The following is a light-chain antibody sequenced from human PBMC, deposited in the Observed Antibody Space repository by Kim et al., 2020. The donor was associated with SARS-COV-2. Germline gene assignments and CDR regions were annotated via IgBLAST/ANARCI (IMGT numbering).Light chain of an antibody. CDR1: QRVSIL. J-gene: IGKJ2*01. CDR2: SAS. CDR3: QHFNNWPPKYT. V-gene: IGKV3-15*01. Sequence: SPVENATLSCRAGQRVSILVPWYQEKPGQAPRLLVYSASTRATGVPARFSGSGSGTHFTLSISSLQSEDSAVYYCQHFNNWPPKYTFSQGTEL.